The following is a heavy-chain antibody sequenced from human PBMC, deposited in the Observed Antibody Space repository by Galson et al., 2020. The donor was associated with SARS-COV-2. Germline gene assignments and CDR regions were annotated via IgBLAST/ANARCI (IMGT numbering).Heavy chain of an antibody. D-gene: IGHD2-8*02. CDR3: ARDLVVYGMDV. V-gene: IGHV3-53*04. J-gene: IGHJ6*02. CDR2: IYSGGST. CDR1: GFTVSSNY. Sequence: GESLKISCAASGFTVSSNYMNWVRQAPGKGLEWVSVIYSGGSTYYADSVKGRFTITRHNSKNTLYLQMNSLRAEDTAVYYCARDLVVYGMDVWGQGTTVTVSS.